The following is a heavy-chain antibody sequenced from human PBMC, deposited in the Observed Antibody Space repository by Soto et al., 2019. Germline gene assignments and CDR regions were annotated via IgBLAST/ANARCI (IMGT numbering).Heavy chain of an antibody. Sequence: EVQLVESGGGLIQPGGSLRLSCAVSGFSVSNHYMTWVRQAPGQGLEWVSVIYSGGSISYADSVKGRFTISRDNSKNTLYLQMNSLRVDDTAVYYGARYNYWGQGTLVTVSS. CDR2: IYSGGSI. J-gene: IGHJ4*02. V-gene: IGHV3-53*01. D-gene: IGHD1-1*01. CDR3: ARYNY. CDR1: GFSVSNHY.